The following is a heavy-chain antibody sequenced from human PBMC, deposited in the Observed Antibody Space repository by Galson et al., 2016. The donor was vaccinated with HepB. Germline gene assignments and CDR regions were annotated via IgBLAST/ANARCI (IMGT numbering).Heavy chain of an antibody. CDR1: GFNFTHYW. D-gene: IGHD2-21*02. J-gene: IGHJ3*02. CDR3: ARRKVAAIIDTFDI. Sequence: QSGAEVTKPGDSLRISCTASGFNFTHYWIAWVRQMPGKGLEWMGRIDPDDPDDYYTNYSPSFQGHVTISADKSISTAYLQWGSLKASDTAIYYCARRKVAAIIDTFDIWGLGTMLTVSS. CDR2: IDPDDPDDYYT. V-gene: IGHV5-10-1*01.